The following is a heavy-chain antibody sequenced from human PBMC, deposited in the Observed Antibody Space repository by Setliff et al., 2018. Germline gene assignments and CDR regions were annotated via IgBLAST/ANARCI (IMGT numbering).Heavy chain of an antibody. J-gene: IGHJ3*02. Sequence: SETLSLTCTVSGGSISSSSYYWGWIRQPPGKGLEWIGSIHYSGSTYYNPSLKSRVTISIDTSKNQFSLKLSSVTAADTAVYYCARGGDSGSYFLANHDASDIWGQGTMVTVSS. CDR2: IHYSGST. V-gene: IGHV4-39*07. CDR3: ARGGDSGSYFLANHDASDI. CDR1: GGSISSSSYY. D-gene: IGHD1-26*01.